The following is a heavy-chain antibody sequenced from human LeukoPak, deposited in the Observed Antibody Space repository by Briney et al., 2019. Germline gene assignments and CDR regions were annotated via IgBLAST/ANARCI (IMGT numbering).Heavy chain of an antibody. D-gene: IGHD6-19*01. CDR1: GDSINTSY. CDR3: ARLVEYTTGWYRSYHFDS. Sequence: SETLSLTCRVSGDSINTSYWSWIRQPPRQALEWIGYINNIGSTNYNPSLKSRVTMSVDTSEKQFSLQLTSVTAADTALYYCARLVEYTTGWYRSYHFDSWGQGTLVTVSS. J-gene: IGHJ4*02. CDR2: INNIGST. V-gene: IGHV4-4*09.